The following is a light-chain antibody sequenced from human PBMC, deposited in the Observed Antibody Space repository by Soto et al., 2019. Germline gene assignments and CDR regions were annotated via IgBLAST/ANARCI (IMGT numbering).Light chain of an antibody. V-gene: IGKV2-28*01. J-gene: IGKJ1*01. CDR2: LGS. Sequence: DILMTQSPISLPVTPGEPASISFWSSRGLLHSTGKNYLDWFLQKPGQSPQLLIYLGSNRASGVPDRFSGSGSGTNFTLKISRVEAEDVGVYYCMQALQSPRTFGRGTKVDIK. CDR1: RGLLHSTGKNY. CDR3: MQALQSPRT.